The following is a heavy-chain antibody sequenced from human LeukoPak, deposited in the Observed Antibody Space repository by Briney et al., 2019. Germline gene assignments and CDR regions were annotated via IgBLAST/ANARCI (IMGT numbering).Heavy chain of an antibody. Sequence: ASVKVSCKASGYTFSSYGISWVRQAPGKGLEWMGWIIASNGYTNYAQKFQGRVTMTTDTSTSTAYMELRSLTSDDTAVYYCARNVSLVPDYWGQGTLVTVSS. J-gene: IGHJ4*02. CDR3: ARNVSLVPDY. D-gene: IGHD3-10*01. CDR1: GYTFSSYG. CDR2: IIASNGYT. V-gene: IGHV1-18*01.